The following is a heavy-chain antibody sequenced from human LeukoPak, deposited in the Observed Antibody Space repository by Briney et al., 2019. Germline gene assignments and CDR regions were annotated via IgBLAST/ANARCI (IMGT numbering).Heavy chain of an antibody. CDR1: GFTFDDYG. CDR2: INWNGGST. CDR3: VGGLTAAGTPAADAFDI. D-gene: IGHD6-13*01. J-gene: IGHJ3*02. Sequence: GGSLRLSCAASGFTFDDYGMSWVRQAPGKGVEGVAGINWNGGSTVYADSVKGGLTISRDNEKKSLYLQMNSLRAEDTALYYCVGGLTAAGTPAADAFDIWGQGTMVTVSS. V-gene: IGHV3-20*04.